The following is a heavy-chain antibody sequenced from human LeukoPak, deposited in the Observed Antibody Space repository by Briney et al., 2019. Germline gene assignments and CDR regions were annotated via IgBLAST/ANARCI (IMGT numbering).Heavy chain of an antibody. Sequence: ASVKVSCKASGYTFTSYGISWVRQAPGQGLEWMGWISAYNGNTNYAQKLQGRVTMTTDTSTSTAYMGLRSLRSDDTAVYYCARVNPDYGDYYSDYWGQGTLVTVSS. CDR2: ISAYNGNT. D-gene: IGHD4-17*01. V-gene: IGHV1-18*01. J-gene: IGHJ4*02. CDR3: ARVNPDYGDYYSDY. CDR1: GYTFTSYG.